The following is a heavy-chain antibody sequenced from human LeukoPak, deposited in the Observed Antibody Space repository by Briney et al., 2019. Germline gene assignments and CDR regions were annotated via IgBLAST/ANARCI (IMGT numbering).Heavy chain of an antibody. D-gene: IGHD2-2*01. V-gene: IGHV3-30*02. CDR1: GFTFSSYG. CDR3: AKDRGGSSTSWDFDY. Sequence: AGSLRLSCAASGFTFSSYGMHWVRQAPGKGLEWVAFIRYDGSNKYYADSVKGRFTISRDNSKNTLYLQMNSLRAEDTAVYYCAKDRGGSSTSWDFDYWGQGTLVTVSS. CDR2: IRYDGSNK. J-gene: IGHJ4*02.